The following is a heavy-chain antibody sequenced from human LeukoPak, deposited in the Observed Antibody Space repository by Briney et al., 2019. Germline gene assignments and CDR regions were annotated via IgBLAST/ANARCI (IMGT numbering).Heavy chain of an antibody. D-gene: IGHD6-13*01. CDR3: ARVRGYSSSWYDY. CDR2: INPNSGGT. V-gene: IGHV1-2*02. Sequence: ASVKVSCKASGYTFTGYYMHWVRQAPGQGLEWMGWINPNSGGTNYAQKFQGRVTMTRDTSISTAYMELSRLRSDDTAVYYCARVRGYSSSWYDYWGQGTLVTVPS. J-gene: IGHJ4*02. CDR1: GYTFTGYY.